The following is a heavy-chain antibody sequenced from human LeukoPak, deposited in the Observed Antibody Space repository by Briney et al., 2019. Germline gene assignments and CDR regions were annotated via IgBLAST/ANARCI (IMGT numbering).Heavy chain of an antibody. CDR3: ARAYYYDSSGYFDY. J-gene: IGHJ4*02. CDR2: INPNSGGT. Sequence: ASVKVSCKASGYTFTGYYMHWVRQAPGQGLEWMGWINPNSGGTNYAQKFQGRVTMTRDTSLSTAYMERSRLRSDDTAVYYCARAYYYDSSGYFDYWGQGILVTVSS. D-gene: IGHD3-22*01. V-gene: IGHV1-2*02. CDR1: GYTFTGYY.